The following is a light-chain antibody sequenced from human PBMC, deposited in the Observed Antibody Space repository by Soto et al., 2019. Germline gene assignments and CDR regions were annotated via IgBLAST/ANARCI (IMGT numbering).Light chain of an antibody. J-gene: IGKJ1*01. CDR1: RDIGSG. Sequence: ATQMTQSPSSMSASLGDGISSXXRASRDIGSGLSWYQQKPGKAPTLXIYAASNLQSGVPSRFRGSRSGTEFTLTVSSPQPEDFATYYCLQDHDDSWTFGQGTKVDIK. V-gene: IGKV1-6*01. CDR2: AAS. CDR3: LQDHDDSWT.